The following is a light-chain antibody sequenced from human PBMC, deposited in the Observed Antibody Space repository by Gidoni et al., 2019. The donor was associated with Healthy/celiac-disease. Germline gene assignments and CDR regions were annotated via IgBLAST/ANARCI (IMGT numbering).Light chain of an antibody. Sequence: EIVLTQSPGTLSLSPGERATLSCRASQSVSSSYLAWYQQKPGQAPRLLIYGSTSRATGIPDRFSGSGAGKEFTLTISRIEPEDFAVYYCQQYGSSPPAITFGQGTRLEIK. V-gene: IGKV3-20*01. CDR3: QQYGSSPPAIT. CDR2: GST. J-gene: IGKJ5*01. CDR1: QSVSSSY.